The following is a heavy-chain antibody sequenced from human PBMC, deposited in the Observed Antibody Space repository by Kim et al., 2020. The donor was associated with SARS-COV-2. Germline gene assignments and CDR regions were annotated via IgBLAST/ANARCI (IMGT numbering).Heavy chain of an antibody. V-gene: IGHV5-10-1*01. J-gene: IGHJ5*02. Sequence: GESLKISCKGSGYSFTSYWISWVRQMPGKGLEWMGRNDPSDSYTNYSPSFQGHVTISADKSISTAYLQWSSLKASDTAMYYCASQPPFRANNWFDPWGQGTLVTVSS. D-gene: IGHD3-16*01. CDR2: NDPSDSYT. CDR3: ASQPPFRANNWFDP. CDR1: GYSFTSYW.